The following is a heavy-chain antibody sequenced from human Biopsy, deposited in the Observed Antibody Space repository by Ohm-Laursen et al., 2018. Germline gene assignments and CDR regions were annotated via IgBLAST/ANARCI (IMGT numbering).Heavy chain of an antibody. CDR1: GYTFVGYY. J-gene: IGHJ2*01. Sequence: ASVKVSCKTSGYTFVGYYLHWVRQAPGQGLEWMGIINPGGNSTAYTQNFQGRVTMTWDTSTTTVYMELSSLRSEDTAVYYCVREPKTGTAEAWYFDLWGRGSPVTVPS. CDR2: INPGGNST. D-gene: IGHD3-9*01. CDR3: VREPKTGTAEAWYFDL. V-gene: IGHV1-46*01.